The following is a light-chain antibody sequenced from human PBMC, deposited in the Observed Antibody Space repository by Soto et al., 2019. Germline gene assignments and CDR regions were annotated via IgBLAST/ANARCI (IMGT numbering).Light chain of an antibody. CDR2: GNI. CDR1: SSNIGAGFD. J-gene: IGLJ2*01. V-gene: IGLV1-40*01. Sequence: QSVLTQPPSVSGAPGQRLTISCTGSSSNIGAGFDVQWYQQLPGTAPKLLIYGNINRPSGVPDRFSGSKSDTSASLAITGLQAEAEADYYCQSYDSSLSDVLFGGGTKLTVL. CDR3: QSYDSSLSDVL.